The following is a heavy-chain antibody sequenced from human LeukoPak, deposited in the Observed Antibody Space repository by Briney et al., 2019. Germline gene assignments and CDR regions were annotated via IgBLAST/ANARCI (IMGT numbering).Heavy chain of an antibody. Sequence: GGSLRLSCAASGFTFSSYSMNWVRQAPGKGLEWVSSISSSSSYIYYADSAKGRFTISRDNAKNSLYLQMNSLRAEDTAVYYCARGGSGSYNMFDYWGQGTLVTVSS. D-gene: IGHD1-26*01. CDR2: ISSSSSYI. V-gene: IGHV3-21*01. CDR1: GFTFSSYS. J-gene: IGHJ4*02. CDR3: ARGGSGSYNMFDY.